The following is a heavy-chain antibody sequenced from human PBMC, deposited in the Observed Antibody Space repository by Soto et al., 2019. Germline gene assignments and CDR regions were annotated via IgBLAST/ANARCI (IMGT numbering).Heavy chain of an antibody. J-gene: IGHJ6*02. CDR1: GFTFSSYE. CDR3: ARAGGAAHPTYYYYYYGMDV. V-gene: IGHV3-48*03. D-gene: IGHD3-16*01. CDR2: ISSSGSTI. Sequence: GGSLRLSCAASGFTFSSYEMNWVRQAPGKGLEWVSYISSSGSTIYYADSVKGRFTISRDNAKNSLYLQMNSLRAEDTAVYYCARAGGAAHPTYYYYYYGMDVWGQGTTVTVSS.